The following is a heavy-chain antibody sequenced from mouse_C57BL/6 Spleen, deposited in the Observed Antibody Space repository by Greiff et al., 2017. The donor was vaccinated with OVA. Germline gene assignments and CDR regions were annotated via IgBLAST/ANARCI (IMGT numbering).Heavy chain of an antibody. CDR3: AREVTTVVASLGPDY. Sequence: VQLQESGAELARPGASVKLSCKASGYTFTSYGISWVKQRTGQGLEWIGEIYPRSGNTYYNEKFKGKATLTADKSSSTAYMELRSLTSEDSAVYFCAREVTTVVASLGPDYWGQGTSVTVSS. J-gene: IGHJ4*01. D-gene: IGHD1-1*01. CDR1: GYTFTSYG. V-gene: IGHV1-81*01. CDR2: IYPRSGNT.